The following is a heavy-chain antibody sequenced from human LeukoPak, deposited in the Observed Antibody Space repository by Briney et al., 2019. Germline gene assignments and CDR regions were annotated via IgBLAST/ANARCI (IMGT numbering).Heavy chain of an antibody. V-gene: IGHV4-59*01. CDR3: ALPVGYRSTYYVHAYGH. Sequence: SETLSLTCTVSGGSISSYYWSWIRQPPGKGLEWIGYIHYSGSTNYNPSLKSRVTISVDTSKNQFSLKLSSVTAADTAVYYCALPVGYRSTYYVHAYGHWGQGTLVTVSS. CDR2: IHYSGST. J-gene: IGHJ4*02. D-gene: IGHD3-10*02. CDR1: GGSISSYY.